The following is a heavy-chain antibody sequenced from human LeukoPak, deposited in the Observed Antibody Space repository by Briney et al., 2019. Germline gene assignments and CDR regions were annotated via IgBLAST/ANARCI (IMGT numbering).Heavy chain of an antibody. V-gene: IGHV1-2*02. J-gene: IGHJ5*02. D-gene: IGHD2-2*01. Sequence: ASVKVSCKASGYTLTGYYMHWVRQAPGQGLEWMGWINPNSGGTNYAQKFQGRVTMTRDTSISTAYMELSRLRSDDTAVYYCAREDVVVPAAIGWFDPWGQGTLVTVSS. CDR1: GYTLTGYY. CDR2: INPNSGGT. CDR3: AREDVVVPAAIGWFDP.